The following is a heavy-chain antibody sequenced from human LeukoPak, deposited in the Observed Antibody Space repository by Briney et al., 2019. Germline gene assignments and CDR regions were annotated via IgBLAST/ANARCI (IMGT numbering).Heavy chain of an antibody. J-gene: IGHJ4*02. CDR2: ISYDGSNK. CDR1: GFTFSSYA. CDR3: AKDRMESGYYNGFDY. V-gene: IGHV3-30*04. Sequence: GGSLRLSCAASGFTFSSYAMHWVRQAPGKGLEWVAVISYDGSNKYYADSVKGRFTISRDNSKNTLYLQMNSLRAEDTALYYCAKDRMESGYYNGFDYWGQGTLVTVSS. D-gene: IGHD3-22*01.